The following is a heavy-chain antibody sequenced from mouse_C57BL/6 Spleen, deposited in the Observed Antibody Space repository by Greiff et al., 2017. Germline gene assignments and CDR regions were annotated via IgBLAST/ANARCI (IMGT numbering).Heavy chain of an antibody. CDR3: TRYEYDGGDYYAMDY. CDR2: IDPETGGT. Sequence: QVQLKQSGAELVRPGASVTLSCKASGYTFTDYEMHWVKQTPVHGLEWIGAIDPETGGTAYNQKFKGKAILTADKSSSTAYMELRSLTSEDSAVYYCTRYEYDGGDYYAMDYWGQGTSVTVSS. CDR1: GYTFTDYE. J-gene: IGHJ4*01. V-gene: IGHV1-15*01. D-gene: IGHD2-4*01.